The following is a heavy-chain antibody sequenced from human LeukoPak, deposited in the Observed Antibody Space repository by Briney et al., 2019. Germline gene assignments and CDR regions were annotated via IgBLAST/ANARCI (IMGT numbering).Heavy chain of an antibody. CDR1: GFTFSSYG. J-gene: IGHJ6*02. V-gene: IGHV3-33*01. D-gene: IGHD3-22*01. Sequence: PGGSLRLSCAASGFTFSSYGMHWVRQAPSKGLEWVAVIWYDGSNKYYADSVKGRFTISRDNSKNTLYLQMNSLRAEDTAVYYCARDGGYYDSSGYRFYYYYGMDVWGQGTTVTVSS. CDR2: IWYDGSNK. CDR3: ARDGGYYDSSGYRFYYYYGMDV.